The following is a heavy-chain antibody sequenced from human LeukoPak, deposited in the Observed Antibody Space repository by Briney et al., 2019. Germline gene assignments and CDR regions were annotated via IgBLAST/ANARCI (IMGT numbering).Heavy chain of an antibody. V-gene: IGHV1-2*02. CDR3: ARAVNNWNYPPRPDRFDY. J-gene: IGHJ4*02. D-gene: IGHD1-7*01. Sequence: ASVKVSCKASGYTFTGYYMHWVRQAPGQGLEWMGWINPNSGGTNYAQKFQGRVTMTRDTSISTAYMELSRLRSDDTAVYYCARAVNNWNYPPRPDRFDYWGQGTLVTVSS. CDR1: GYTFTGYY. CDR2: INPNSGGT.